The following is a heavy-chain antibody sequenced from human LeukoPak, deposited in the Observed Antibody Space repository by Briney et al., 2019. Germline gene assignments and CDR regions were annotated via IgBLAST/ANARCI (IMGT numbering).Heavy chain of an antibody. J-gene: IGHJ4*02. CDR3: ARGDSSGYYGIPSGFDY. V-gene: IGHV4-39*07. CDR2: IYYSGST. Sequence: PSETLSLTCTVSGGSISSSSYYWGWIRQPRGKGLEWIGSIYYSGSTYYNPSLKSRVTISVDTSKSQFSLKLSSVTAADTALYYCARGDSSGYYGIPSGFDYWGQGTLVTVSS. CDR1: GGSISSSSYY. D-gene: IGHD3-22*01.